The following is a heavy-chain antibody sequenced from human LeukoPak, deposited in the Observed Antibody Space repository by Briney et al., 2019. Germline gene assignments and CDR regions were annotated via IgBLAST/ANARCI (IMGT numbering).Heavy chain of an antibody. CDR3: ARDRGSL. V-gene: IGHV3-7*01. J-gene: IGHJ3*01. CDR1: GFTFSNFW. Sequence: GGSLRLSCAASGFTFSNFWMTWVRQAPGKGLEYVATINEEGSAQYYVDSVRGRFTVSRDNAKNSLFLQMNSLRVEDTAVYYCARDRGSLWGQGTMVTVSS. CDR2: INEEGSAQ.